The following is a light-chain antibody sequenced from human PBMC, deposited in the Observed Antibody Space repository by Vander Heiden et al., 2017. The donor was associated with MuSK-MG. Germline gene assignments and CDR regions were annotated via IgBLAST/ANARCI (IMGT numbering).Light chain of an antibody. V-gene: IGKV3-15*01. CDR3: QQYSNGHPAMYT. CDR1: QSVSRN. Sequence: EIVMTQSPATLSVSPGERATLSCRASQSVSRNLAWYQQKVGQAPRLLIYGASTRATGIPARFSGSGSGTEFTLTISSLQSEEFAVYYCQQYSNGHPAMYTFGQGTKLEIK. J-gene: IGKJ2*01. CDR2: GAS.